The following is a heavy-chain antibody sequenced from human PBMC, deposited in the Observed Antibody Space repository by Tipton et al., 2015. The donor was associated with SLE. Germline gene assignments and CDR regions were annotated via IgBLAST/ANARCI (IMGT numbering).Heavy chain of an antibody. CDR1: GFTFSSYA. V-gene: IGHV3-23*01. CDR2: ISGSGGST. D-gene: IGHD6-13*01. Sequence: SLRLSCAASGFTFSSYAMSWVRQAPGKGLEWVSAISGSGGSTYYSDSVKGRFTISRDNSKNTLYLQMNSLRAEDTAVYYCAREGSSGTGGFDYWGQGTLVTVSS. J-gene: IGHJ4*02. CDR3: AREGSSGTGGFDY.